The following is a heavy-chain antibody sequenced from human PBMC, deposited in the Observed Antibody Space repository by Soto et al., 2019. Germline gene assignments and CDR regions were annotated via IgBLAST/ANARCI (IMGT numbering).Heavy chain of an antibody. CDR1: GFIFTKST. CDR2: ITSASDYI. J-gene: IGHJ3*02. Sequence: GGSLRLSCVASGFIFTKSTMNWVRQAPGKGLEWVSSITSASDYIFYADSVKGRFTISRDNANSSLYLQMNSLRAEDTAVYYCARVGTGSSTPLDIWGQGTMVTVSS. CDR3: ARVGTGSSTPLDI. V-gene: IGHV3-21*01. D-gene: IGHD3-9*01.